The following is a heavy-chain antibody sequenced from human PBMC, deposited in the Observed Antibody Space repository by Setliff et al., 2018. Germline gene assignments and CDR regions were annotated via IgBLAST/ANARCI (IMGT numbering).Heavy chain of an antibody. CDR3: AKSMTTVTTGGNEAFDI. Sequence: RASVKVSCKASGYTFTYYGISWVRQAPGQGLEWMGWISGHNGNTNYAQKFQGRVTITAGESATTAYMELSSLRAEDTAVYYCAKSMTTVTTGGNEAFDIWGQGTMVTVSS. V-gene: IGHV1-18*01. CDR2: ISGHNGNT. D-gene: IGHD4-17*01. J-gene: IGHJ3*02. CDR1: GYTFTYYG.